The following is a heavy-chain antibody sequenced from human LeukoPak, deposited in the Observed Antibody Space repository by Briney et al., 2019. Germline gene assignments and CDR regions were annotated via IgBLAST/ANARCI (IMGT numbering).Heavy chain of an antibody. D-gene: IGHD4-17*01. CDR3: ARPAKGTVSGLWYFDL. CDR1: GYSFTRYW. J-gene: IGHJ2*01. CDR2: IYPGDSNT. V-gene: IGHV5-51*01. Sequence: GESLKISCKGSGYSFTRYWIGWVRQMPGKGLEWMGIIYPGDSNTRYSPSFQGHVTISADKSISTAYLQWSSLKASDSAIYLCARPAKGTVSGLWYFDLWGRGTLVTVSS.